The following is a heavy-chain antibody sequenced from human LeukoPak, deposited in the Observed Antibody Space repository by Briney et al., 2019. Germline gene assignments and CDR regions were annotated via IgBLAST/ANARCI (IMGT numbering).Heavy chain of an antibody. J-gene: IGHJ5*02. CDR2: IKQDGSEK. CDR3: ARARGGFGIWIWFDP. Sequence: PGGSLRLSCAASGFTFSSYWMSWVRQAPGKGLEGVANIKQDGSEKYYVDSVKGRFTISRDNAKNSLYLQMNSLRAEDTAVYYCARARGGFGIWIWFDPWGQGTLVTVSS. V-gene: IGHV3-7*01. D-gene: IGHD3-10*01. CDR1: GFTFSSYW.